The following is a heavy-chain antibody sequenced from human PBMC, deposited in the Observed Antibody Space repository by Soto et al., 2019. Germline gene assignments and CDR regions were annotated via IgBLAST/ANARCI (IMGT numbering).Heavy chain of an antibody. CDR2: ISGSGGST. D-gene: IGHD3-22*01. CDR3: VFPSSGKYYFDY. CDR1: GFTFRNSA. J-gene: IGHJ4*02. V-gene: IGHV3-23*01. Sequence: GGSLRLSCAASGFTFRNSAMNWVRQAPGKGLEWVSAISGSGGSTYYTDSAKGRFTISRDNSKNTLYLQMNSLRAEDAAVYYCVFPSSGKYYFDYWGQGALVTVSS.